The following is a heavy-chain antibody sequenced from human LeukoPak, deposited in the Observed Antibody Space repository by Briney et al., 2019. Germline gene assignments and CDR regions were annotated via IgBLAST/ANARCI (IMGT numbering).Heavy chain of an antibody. D-gene: IGHD3-10*01. CDR2: VYHIGTT. CDR1: GYSISSGYF. Sequence: SETLSLTCTVSGYSISSGYFWAWIRQPPGKGLEWIGTVYHIGTTYYNPSLQRRVTISVDTSKNQFSLKLTSVSAADTAVHYCARVAHPYYYGSGSSIDYWGQGTLVTVSS. V-gene: IGHV4-38-2*02. J-gene: IGHJ4*02. CDR3: ARVAHPYYYGSGSSIDY.